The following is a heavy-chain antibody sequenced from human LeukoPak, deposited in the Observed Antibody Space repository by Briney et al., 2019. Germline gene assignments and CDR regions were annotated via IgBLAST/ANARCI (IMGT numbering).Heavy chain of an antibody. Sequence: GGTLRLSCAASGFTFSTYGMHWVRQAPGKGLEGVAVIWYDGSNKYYADSVKGRFTISRDNSRNTVYLQMNSLRAEDTAVYYCARDAGNYCFPTLVDYWGQGTLVTVSS. CDR3: ARDAGNYCFPTLVDY. CDR1: GFTFSTYG. J-gene: IGHJ4*02. D-gene: IGHD3-10*01. CDR2: IWYDGSNK. V-gene: IGHV3-33*01.